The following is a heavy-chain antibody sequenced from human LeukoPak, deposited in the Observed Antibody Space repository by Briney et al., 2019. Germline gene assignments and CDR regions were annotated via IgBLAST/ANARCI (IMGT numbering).Heavy chain of an antibody. V-gene: IGHV1-69*05. J-gene: IGHJ3*01. D-gene: IGHD2-2*01. Sequence: SVKVSCKASGGTFTSHTITWARQASGQGREWVGGTIPYLGAAHTAQKFQGRVTITTDESTDTAYLELSSLRSEDTAVYYCATDRNLEDCRSSSCYGVWAFNVWGQGTMVTVSS. CDR3: ATDRNLEDCRSSSCYGVWAFNV. CDR2: TIPYLGAA. CDR1: GGTFTSHT.